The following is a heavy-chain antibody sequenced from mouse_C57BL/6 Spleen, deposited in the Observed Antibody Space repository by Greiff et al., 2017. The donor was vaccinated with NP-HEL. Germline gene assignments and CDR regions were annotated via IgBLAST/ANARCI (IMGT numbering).Heavy chain of an antibody. CDR2: IYPGDGDT. CDR1: GYAFSSYW. V-gene: IGHV1-80*01. Sequence: VKLMESGAELVKPGASVKISCKASGYAFSSYWMNWVKQRPGKGLEWIGQIYPGDGDTNYNGKFKGKATLTADKSSSTAYMQLSSLTSEDSAVYFCARGGDYFFAYWGQGTLVTVSA. J-gene: IGHJ3*01. CDR3: ARGGDYFFAY. D-gene: IGHD1-1*01.